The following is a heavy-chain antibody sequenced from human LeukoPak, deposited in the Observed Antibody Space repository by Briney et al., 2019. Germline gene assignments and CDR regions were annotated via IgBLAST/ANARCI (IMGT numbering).Heavy chain of an antibody. Sequence: GGSLRLSCAASGFTLSSYWMHWVRQAPGKGLVWVSHINIDGSNTRYADSVKGRFTISRDNAENTLYLQMNSLRVDDTAVYYCATSRTFDYWGQGTLITVSS. V-gene: IGHV3-74*01. J-gene: IGHJ4*02. CDR1: GFTLSSYW. CDR3: ATSRTFDY. CDR2: INIDGSNT.